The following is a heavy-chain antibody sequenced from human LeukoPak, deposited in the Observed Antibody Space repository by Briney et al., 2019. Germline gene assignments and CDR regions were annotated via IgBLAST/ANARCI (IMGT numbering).Heavy chain of an antibody. V-gene: IGHV5-51*01. Sequence: GESLKISCKGSGYSFTSYWIGWVRQMPGKGLEWMGIIYPGDSDTRYSPSFQGQVTISADKSISTAYLQWSSLKASDTAMYSCARLGDGYCSSTSCYGGFWFDPWGQGTLVTVSS. CDR1: GYSFTSYW. CDR3: ARLGDGYCSSTSCYGGFWFDP. D-gene: IGHD2-2*03. CDR2: IYPGDSDT. J-gene: IGHJ5*02.